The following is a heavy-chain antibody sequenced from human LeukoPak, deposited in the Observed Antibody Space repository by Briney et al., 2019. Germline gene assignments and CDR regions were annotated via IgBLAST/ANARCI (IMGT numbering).Heavy chain of an antibody. CDR1: GYTFTSYG. J-gene: IGHJ4*02. D-gene: IGHD6-19*01. Sequence: ASVKVSCKASGYTFTSYGISWVRQAPGQGLEWMGWISAYNGNTNYAQKLQGRVTMTTDTSTSTAYMELRSLRSDDTAVYICARDLGIAVAGTWGYWGQGTLVTVSS. CDR2: ISAYNGNT. V-gene: IGHV1-18*01. CDR3: ARDLGIAVAGTWGY.